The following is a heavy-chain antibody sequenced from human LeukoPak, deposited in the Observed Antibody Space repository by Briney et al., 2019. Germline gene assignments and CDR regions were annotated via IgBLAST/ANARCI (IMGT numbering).Heavy chain of an antibody. D-gene: IGHD7-27*01. J-gene: IGHJ3*02. CDR3: ASPTGDEAFDI. CDR1: GGTFSSYA. CDR2: IIPIFGTA. Sequence: ASVKVSCKASGGTFSSYAISWVRQAPGQGLEWMGGIIPIFGTANYAQKFQGRVAITADESTSTAYMGLSSLRSEDTAVYYCASPTGDEAFDIWGQGTMVTVSS. V-gene: IGHV1-69*13.